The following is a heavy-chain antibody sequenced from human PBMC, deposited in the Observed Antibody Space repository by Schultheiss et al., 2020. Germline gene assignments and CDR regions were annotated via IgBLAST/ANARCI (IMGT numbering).Heavy chain of an antibody. CDR3: ARGPYYYGSGSYPLKVGFDY. CDR2: INPSGGST. Sequence: ASVKVSCKASGYTFTGYYMHWVRQAPGQGLEWMGGINPSGGSTSYAQKFQGRVTMTRDTSTSTVYMELSSLRSEDTAVYYCARGPYYYGSGSYPLKVGFDYWGQGTLVNVSS. CDR1: GYTFTGYY. V-gene: IGHV1-46*01. J-gene: IGHJ4*02. D-gene: IGHD3-10*01.